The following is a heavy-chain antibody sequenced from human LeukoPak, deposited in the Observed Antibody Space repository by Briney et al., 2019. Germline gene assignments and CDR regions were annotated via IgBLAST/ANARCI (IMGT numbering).Heavy chain of an antibody. CDR2: IYTSGST. J-gene: IGHJ4*02. V-gene: IGHV4-4*07. D-gene: IGHD4-17*01. Sequence: SETLSLTCTVSGVSIRSYYWTWIRQPAGKGLEWIGRIYTSGSTNYNPSLKSRVTISLDTSKNQFSLKLSSVTAADTAVYYCANSIDFDYGDYYFDYWGQGALVTISS. CDR1: GVSIRSYY. CDR3: ANSIDFDYGDYYFDY.